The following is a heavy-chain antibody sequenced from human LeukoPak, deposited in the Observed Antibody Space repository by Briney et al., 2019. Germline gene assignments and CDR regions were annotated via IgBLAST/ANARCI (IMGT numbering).Heavy chain of an antibody. CDR1: GSTFDDYA. Sequence: GGSLRLSCAASGSTFDDYAMHWVRQAPGKGLEWVSGISWNSGSIGYADSVKGRFTISRDNAKNSLYLQMNSLRAEDTALYYCAKDIDYDSSGGFDYWGQGTLVTVSS. D-gene: IGHD3-22*01. V-gene: IGHV3-9*01. J-gene: IGHJ4*02. CDR3: AKDIDYDSSGGFDY. CDR2: ISWNSGSI.